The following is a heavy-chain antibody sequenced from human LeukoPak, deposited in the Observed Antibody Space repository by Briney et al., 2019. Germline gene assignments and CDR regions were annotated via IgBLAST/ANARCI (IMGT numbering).Heavy chain of an antibody. CDR3: ARYRDSGGRLAFDI. J-gene: IGHJ3*02. CDR2: IYYSGTT. CDR1: GGSISSDGYY. Sequence: SETLSLTCTVSGGSISSDGYYWTWLREHPGKGLEWIGYIYYSGTTYCNPSLESRVTLSVDTSKNQFSLRLSSVTAADTAVYYCARYRDSGGRLAFDIWGQGTMATVSS. D-gene: IGHD2-15*01. V-gene: IGHV4-31*03.